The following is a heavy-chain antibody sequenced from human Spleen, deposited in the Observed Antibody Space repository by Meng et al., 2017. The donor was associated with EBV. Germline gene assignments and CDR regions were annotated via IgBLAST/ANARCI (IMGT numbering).Heavy chain of an antibody. Sequence: VPLAYAGTGVENAGSSVELSCKASGGTVSNFAITWVRQAPGQGLGWMGGIIPIFGRALYAQKFQGRATISAGGSTSTAFLDLSSLRSDDTGVYYCASGDNGAYQALEYWGQGTLVTVSS. CDR1: GGTVSNFA. V-gene: IGHV1-69*01. J-gene: IGHJ4*02. D-gene: IGHD4-17*01. CDR3: ASGDNGAYQALEY. CDR2: IIPIFGRA.